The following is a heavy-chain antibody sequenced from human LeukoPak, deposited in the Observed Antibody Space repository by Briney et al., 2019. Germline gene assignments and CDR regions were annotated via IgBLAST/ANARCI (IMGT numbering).Heavy chain of an antibody. CDR1: GFTVSSNY. CDR3: ARDRVNWNDVGGLFDY. D-gene: IGHD1-1*01. CDR2: ISSGGST. V-gene: IGHV3-53*01. J-gene: IGHJ4*02. Sequence: PGGPLRLSCAASGFTVSSNYMSWVRQAPGKGLEWVSLISSGGSTSYADSVKGRFTFSRDNSKNTLYLQMNSLRAEDTAVYYCARDRVNWNDVGGLFDYWGQGTLVTVSS.